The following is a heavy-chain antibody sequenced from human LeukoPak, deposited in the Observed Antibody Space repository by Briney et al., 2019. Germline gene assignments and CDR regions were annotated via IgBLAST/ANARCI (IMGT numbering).Heavy chain of an antibody. CDR2: IYHSGST. J-gene: IGHJ4*02. CDR3: GGGNYSPAIDY. CDR1: GYSISSGYY. D-gene: IGHD1-7*01. V-gene: IGHV4-38-2*01. Sequence: KPSETLSLTCAVSGYSISSGYYWGWIRQPPGKGLEWIGSIYHSGSTYYNPSLKSRVTISVDTSKNQFSLKLSSVTAADTAVYYCGGGNYSPAIDYWGQGTLVTVSS.